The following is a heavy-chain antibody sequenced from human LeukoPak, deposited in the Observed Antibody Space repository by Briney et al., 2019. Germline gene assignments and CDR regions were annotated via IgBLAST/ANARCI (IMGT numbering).Heavy chain of an antibody. V-gene: IGHV3-20*04. J-gene: IGHJ4*02. Sequence: GGSLRLSCAASGFTFSSYSMNWVRQAPGKGLEWVSGINRNGGSTGYADSVKGRFTISRDNAKNSLYLQMNSLRAEDTALYYCARVHSSWDLDYWGQGTLVTVSS. CDR1: GFTFSSYS. CDR3: ARVHSSWDLDY. D-gene: IGHD6-13*01. CDR2: INRNGGST.